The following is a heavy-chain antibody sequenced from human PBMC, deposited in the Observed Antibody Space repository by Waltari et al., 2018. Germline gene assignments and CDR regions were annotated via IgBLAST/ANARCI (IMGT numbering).Heavy chain of an antibody. CDR2: IYYNGNT. J-gene: IGHJ4*02. V-gene: IGHV4-59*01. CDR3: AREIYGGNSRPYDY. D-gene: IGHD4-17*01. CDR1: GGPIPGSS. Sequence: QVQLQESGPGLVKPSETLSLTCPVSGGPIPGSSGSWIRQPPGKGLEWIGHIYYNGNTDYNPSLKSRVTISVDTSKNQFSLKLSSVTAADTAVYYCAREIYGGNSRPYDYWGQGTLVTVSS.